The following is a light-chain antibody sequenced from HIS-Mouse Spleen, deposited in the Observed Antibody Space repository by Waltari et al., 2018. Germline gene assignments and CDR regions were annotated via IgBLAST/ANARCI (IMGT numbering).Light chain of an antibody. CDR1: QRVSSN. CDR2: GAS. V-gene: IGKV3-15*01. J-gene: IGKJ2*01. Sequence: EIVMTQSPATLPVSPGERATLSCRASQRVSSNLAWYQQKPGQAPRLLIYGASPRATGIPARFSGSGSGTEFTLTISSMQSEDFAVYYCQQYNNWPMYTFGQGTKLEIK. CDR3: QQYNNWPMYT.